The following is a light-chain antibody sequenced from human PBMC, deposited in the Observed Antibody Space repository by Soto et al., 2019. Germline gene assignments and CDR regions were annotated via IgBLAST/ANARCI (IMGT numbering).Light chain of an antibody. Sequence: DIQMTQSPSSLSASVGDRVTITCRASQGIRNDLDWYQQKPGKAPKFLIYAASSLHTGVPSRFSGSGSGTAFTLTISSLQPEDFATYFCLQNNSYTFTFGHGTKVDIK. V-gene: IGKV1-17*01. J-gene: IGKJ3*01. CDR3: LQNNSYTFT. CDR1: QGIRND. CDR2: AAS.